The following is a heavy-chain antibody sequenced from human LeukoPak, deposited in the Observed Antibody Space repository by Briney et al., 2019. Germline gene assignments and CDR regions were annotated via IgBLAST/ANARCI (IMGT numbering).Heavy chain of an antibody. CDR3: ARDPSRGYTYGYGDY. Sequence: GGSLRLSCAASGFTFSSYWMNWVRQHPGKGLEWVANIKRDGSDKYYAPSVKGRFTISRDNAKNSLYLQMNSLRAEDTAVYYCARDPSRGYTYGYGDYWGQGTLVTVSS. V-gene: IGHV3-7*01. CDR1: GFTFSSYW. CDR2: IKRDGSDK. D-gene: IGHD5-18*01. J-gene: IGHJ4*02.